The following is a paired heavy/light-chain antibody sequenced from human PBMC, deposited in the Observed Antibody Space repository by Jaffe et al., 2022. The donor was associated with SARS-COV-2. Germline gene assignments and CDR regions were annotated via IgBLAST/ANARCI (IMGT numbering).Heavy chain of an antibody. CDR1: GYTFTGYY. CDR3: ARAPREIVLTELYNWFDP. D-gene: IGHD2-8*01. V-gene: IGHV1-2*06. J-gene: IGHJ5*02. CDR2: ISPSIGGT. Sequence: QVQLVQSGAEVKKPGASVKVSCKASGYTFTGYYIHWVRQAPGQGLEWMGRISPSIGGTNYAQKFQGRVTMTRDTSISTAYMELTRLTSDDTAVYYCARAPREIVLTELYNWFDPWGQGTLVTVSS.
Light chain of an antibody. CDR3: QQYYSAPLT. Sequence: DIVMTQSPDSLAVSLGERATINCKSSQSVLYSSNNYLAWYQQKPGQPPMLLIYWASTRESGVPDRFSGSGSATDFTLTISSLQAEDVAVYYCQQYYSAPLTFGGGTKVEIK. CDR2: WAS. CDR1: QSVLYSSNNY. J-gene: IGKJ4*01. V-gene: IGKV4-1*01.